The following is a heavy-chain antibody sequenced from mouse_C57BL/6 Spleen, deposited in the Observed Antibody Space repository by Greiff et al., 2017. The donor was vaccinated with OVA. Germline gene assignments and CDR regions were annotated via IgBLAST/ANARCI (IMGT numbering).Heavy chain of an antibody. CDR2: ISYDGSN. Sequence: EVQLVESGPGLVKPSQSLSLTCSVTGYSITSGYYWNWIRQFPGNKLEWMGYISYDGSNNYNPSLKNRISITRDTSKNQFFLKLNSVTTEDTATYYCARLGRGGDYWGQGTTLTVSS. V-gene: IGHV3-6*01. CDR3: ARLGRGGDY. CDR1: GYSITSGYY. J-gene: IGHJ2*01. D-gene: IGHD4-1*01.